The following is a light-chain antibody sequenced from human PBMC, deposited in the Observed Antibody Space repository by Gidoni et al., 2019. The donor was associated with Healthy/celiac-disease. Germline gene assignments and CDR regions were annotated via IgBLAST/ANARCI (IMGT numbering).Light chain of an antibody. V-gene: IGLV3-16*01. Sequence: SYELPQPPSVSVSLGQMARITCSREALPKKYAYWYQQKPGQFPVLVIYKDSERPSGIPERFSGSNSGTIVTLTISGVQAEDEADYYCLSADSSGTYRVFGGGTKLTVL. CDR2: KDS. CDR3: LSADSSGTYRV. CDR1: ALPKKY. J-gene: IGLJ2*01.